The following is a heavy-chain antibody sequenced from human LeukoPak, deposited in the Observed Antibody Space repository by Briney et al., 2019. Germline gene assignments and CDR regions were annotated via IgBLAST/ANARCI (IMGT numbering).Heavy chain of an antibody. J-gene: IGHJ4*02. D-gene: IGHD3-10*01. V-gene: IGHV3-33*01. Sequence: GGSLRLSCAASGVTSRNYVMHCVPEAPGKGREWGSDIWYDGSNKYYADSVKGRFTISRDNSKTTLYLQMNSLRAEDTAVYYCAGNYGPYYFDYWGEGTLVTVSS. CDR2: IWYDGSNK. CDR1: GVTSRNYV. CDR3: AGNYGPYYFDY.